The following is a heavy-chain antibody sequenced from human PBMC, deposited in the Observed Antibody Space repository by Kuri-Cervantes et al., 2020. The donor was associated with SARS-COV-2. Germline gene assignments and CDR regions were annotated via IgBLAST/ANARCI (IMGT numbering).Heavy chain of an antibody. CDR1: GFTFSSYA. V-gene: IGHV3-64D*08. D-gene: IGHD4-17*01. J-gene: IGHJ4*02. CDR2: ISSNGGST. Sequence: GGSLRLSCSASGFTFSSYAMHWVRQAPGKGLEYVSAISSNGGSTYYADSVKGRFTISRDNSKNTLYLQMSGLRAEETAVYYCVKDVGYGDLAFGYWGQGTLVTVSS. CDR3: VKDVGYGDLAFGY.